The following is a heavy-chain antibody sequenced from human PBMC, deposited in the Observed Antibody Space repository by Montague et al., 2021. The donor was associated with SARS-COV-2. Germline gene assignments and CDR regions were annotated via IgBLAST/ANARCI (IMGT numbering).Heavy chain of an antibody. Sequence: SETLSLTCIVSGGSISSSTYYWGWIRPPPGKGLEWIVSVYYTGSSYYAPSLKSRVSMSMDTSKNQFSLIFTSVTAADMAVYYCVRLPRHSGSFSVDYWGQGNLVTVSS. J-gene: IGHJ4*02. V-gene: IGHV4-39*01. CDR1: GGSISSSTYY. CDR2: VYYTGSS. D-gene: IGHD1-26*01. CDR3: VRLPRHSGSFSVDY.